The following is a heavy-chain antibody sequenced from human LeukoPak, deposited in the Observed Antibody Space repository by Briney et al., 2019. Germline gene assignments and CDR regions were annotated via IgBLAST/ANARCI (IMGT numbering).Heavy chain of an antibody. CDR2: ILYDGSNK. CDR3: AKEAARYFDTYGMDV. D-gene: IGHD3-9*01. V-gene: IGHV3-30*04. CDR1: GFTFSSYA. Sequence: GGSLRLSCAASGFTFSSYAMHWVRQAPGKGLEWVAVILYDGSNKYYADSVKGRFTISRDNFKNTLYLQMNSLRAEDTAVYYCAKEAARYFDTYGMDVWGQGATVTVSS. J-gene: IGHJ6*02.